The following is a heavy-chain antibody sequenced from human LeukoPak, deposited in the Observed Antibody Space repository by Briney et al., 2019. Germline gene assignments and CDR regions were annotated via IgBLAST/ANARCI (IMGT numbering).Heavy chain of an antibody. Sequence: GGSLRLSCAASGLTFSSYAMSWVRQAPGKGLEWVSTISGSGGTTYYADSVEGQFTISRDNSKNMVSLQMNSLRAEDTAIYYCAKSVSPGGYVGSLYFFDDWGQGTLVTVSS. CDR2: ISGSGGTT. J-gene: IGHJ4*02. D-gene: IGHD1-26*01. V-gene: IGHV3-23*01. CDR1: GLTFSSYA. CDR3: AKSVSPGGYVGSLYFFDD.